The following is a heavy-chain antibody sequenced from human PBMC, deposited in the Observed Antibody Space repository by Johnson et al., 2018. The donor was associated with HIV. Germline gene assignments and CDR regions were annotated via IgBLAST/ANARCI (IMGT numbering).Heavy chain of an antibody. V-gene: IGHV3-30*04. CDR1: GFTFSSYA. D-gene: IGHD6-6*01. J-gene: IGHJ3*02. CDR3: AKVHSSSSNGFDI. CDR2: ISYDGSNK. Sequence: QVQLVESGGGVVQPGRSLRLSCAASGFTFSSYAMHWVRQAPAKGLEWVAVISYDGSNKYYVDSVKGRFTISRDNSKNTLYLQMNSLRTEDTAVYYCAKVHSSSSNGFDIWGQGTMVTVSS.